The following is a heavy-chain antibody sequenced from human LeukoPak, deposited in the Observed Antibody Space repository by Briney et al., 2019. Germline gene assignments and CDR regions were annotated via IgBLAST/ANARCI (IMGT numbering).Heavy chain of an antibody. CDR2: IHGDGSRT. Sequence: GGSLRLSCEASGFTFSTYWMHWVRQVPGKGLVWVSRIHGDGSRTSYADSVEGRFTISRDNAKNTLYLQMNSLRAEDTAVYYCARSDTVTTYDYWGQGTLVTVSS. J-gene: IGHJ4*02. V-gene: IGHV3-74*01. CDR1: GFTFSTYW. D-gene: IGHD4-17*01. CDR3: ARSDTVTTYDY.